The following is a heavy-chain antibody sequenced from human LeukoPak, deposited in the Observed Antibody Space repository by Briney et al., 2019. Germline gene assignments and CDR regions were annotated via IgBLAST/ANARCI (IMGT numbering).Heavy chain of an antibody. V-gene: IGHV3-30*18. J-gene: IGHJ5*01. CDR1: GFIFRSFG. CDR3: AKELAKVHHTSWAGPNWFGS. Sequence: GGSLRLSCSGSGFIFRSFGMHWVRQSPGKGLEWVAVVSDDGTTKYYADSVKGRFTISKDNSKNTLYLQMNSLRTEDSAVYFCAKELAKVHHTSWAGPNWFGSWGQGTLVTVSS. D-gene: IGHD6-19*01. CDR2: VSDDGTTK.